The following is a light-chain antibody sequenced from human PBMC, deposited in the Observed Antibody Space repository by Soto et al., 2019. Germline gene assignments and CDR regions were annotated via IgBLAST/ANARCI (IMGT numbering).Light chain of an antibody. Sequence: GASATLSCRASQSVSNTYVAWYQQNPGQAPRLLIGGASSGATSIPDRCSGSGSGTDFTLTSSIVQQEYLAVYYWQRCNSSDTFGQGTRLEIK. CDR3: QRCNSSDT. J-gene: IGKJ5*01. V-gene: IGKV3-20*01. CDR1: QSVSNTY. CDR2: GAS.